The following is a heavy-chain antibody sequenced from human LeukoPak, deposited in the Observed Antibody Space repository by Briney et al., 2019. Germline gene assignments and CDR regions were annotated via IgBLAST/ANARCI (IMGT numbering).Heavy chain of an antibody. V-gene: IGHV3-23*01. D-gene: IGHD6-13*01. Sequence: GGSLRLSCAASGFIFSSYSMSWVRQAPGKGLEWVSVITGSGGNTYYADSVKGRFTISKNNSKNTVYLQMSSLRVDDTAVYYCAKAASSSWPSYYYGMDVWGQGTTVTVSS. CDR3: AKAASSSWPSYYYGMDV. CDR1: GFIFSSYS. J-gene: IGHJ6*02. CDR2: ITGSGGNT.